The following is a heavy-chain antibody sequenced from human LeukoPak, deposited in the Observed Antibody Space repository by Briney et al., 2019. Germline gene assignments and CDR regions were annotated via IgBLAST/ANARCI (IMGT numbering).Heavy chain of an antibody. Sequence: PSETLSLTCTVSGGSISSYYWSWIRQPPGKGLEWIGYIYYCGSTNYNPSLKSRVTISVDTSKNQFSLKLSSVTAADTAVYYCARDRGYGMDVWGQGTTVTVSS. CDR1: GGSISSYY. J-gene: IGHJ6*02. CDR2: IYYCGST. V-gene: IGHV4-59*01. CDR3: ARDRGYGMDV.